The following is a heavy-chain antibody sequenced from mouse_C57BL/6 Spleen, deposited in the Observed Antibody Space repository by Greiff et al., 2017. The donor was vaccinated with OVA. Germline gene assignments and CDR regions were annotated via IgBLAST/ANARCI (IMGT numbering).Heavy chain of an antibody. D-gene: IGHD1-1*01. Sequence: EVKLVESGPELVKPGASVKMSCKASGYTFTDYNMHWVQQSPGKSLEWIGYINPNNGGTSYNQKFKGKATFTVNKSSSTAYMELRSLTSEDSAVYYCARGGRNYFDYWGQGTTLTVSS. CDR1: GYTFTDYN. CDR2: INPNNGGT. V-gene: IGHV1-22*01. CDR3: ARGGRNYFDY. J-gene: IGHJ2*01.